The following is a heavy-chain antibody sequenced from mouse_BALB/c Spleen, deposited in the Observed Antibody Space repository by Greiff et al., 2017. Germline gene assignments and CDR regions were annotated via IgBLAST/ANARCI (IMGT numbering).Heavy chain of an antibody. CDR1: GFSLTSYG. D-gene: IGHD2-14*01. Sequence: VQRVGSGPGLVAPSQSLSITCTVSGFSLTSYGVHWVRQPPGKGLEWLGVIWAGGSTNYNSALMSRLSISKDNSKSQVFLKMNSLQTDDTAMYYCARDLRYDDRVFDYWGQGTTLTVSS. CDR2: IWAGGST. V-gene: IGHV2-9*02. J-gene: IGHJ2*01. CDR3: ARDLRYDDRVFDY.